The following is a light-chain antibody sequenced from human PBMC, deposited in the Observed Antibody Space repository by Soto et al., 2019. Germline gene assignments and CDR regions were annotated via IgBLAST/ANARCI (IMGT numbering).Light chain of an antibody. CDR2: DAS. CDR1: QSVSNY. V-gene: IGKV3-11*01. Sequence: EIVLTQSPATLSLSPGERATLSCRASQSVSNYLAWYQQIPGQAPRLLLYDASNRATGIPARFSGSGSGTDFTLTSSSLEPEEFAVYFCQQRSNWPPTFGQGTKVEIK. J-gene: IGKJ1*01. CDR3: QQRSNWPPT.